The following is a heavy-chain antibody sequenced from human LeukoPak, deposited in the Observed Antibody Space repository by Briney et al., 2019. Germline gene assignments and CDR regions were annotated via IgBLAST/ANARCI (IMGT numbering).Heavy chain of an antibody. V-gene: IGHV3-15*01. CDR2: IKSKTDGGTT. Sequence: GGPLRLSCAASGLTFSNAWMTWVRQAPGKGLEWVGRIKSKTDGGTTDYTAPVKGRFTISRDYSKNTLYLQMNSLNTADTAVYYCTTGAGRKSGPYYFDYWGQGTLVTVSS. J-gene: IGHJ4*02. CDR3: TTGAGRKSGPYYFDY. D-gene: IGHD1-1*01. CDR1: GLTFSNAW.